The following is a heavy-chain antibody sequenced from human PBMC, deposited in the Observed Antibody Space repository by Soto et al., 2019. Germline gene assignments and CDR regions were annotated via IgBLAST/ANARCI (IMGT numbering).Heavy chain of an antibody. Sequence: PGGSLRLSCAASGFTFSSYGMHWVRQAPGKGLEWVAVISYDGSNKYYADSVKGRFTISRDNSKNTLYLQMNSLRAEDTAVYYCAKAGGNCNFAFDYFGQGIRVTV. D-gene: IGHD1-7*01. J-gene: IGHJ4*02. CDR1: GFTFSSYG. CDR2: ISYDGSNK. V-gene: IGHV3-30*18. CDR3: AKAGGNCNFAFDY.